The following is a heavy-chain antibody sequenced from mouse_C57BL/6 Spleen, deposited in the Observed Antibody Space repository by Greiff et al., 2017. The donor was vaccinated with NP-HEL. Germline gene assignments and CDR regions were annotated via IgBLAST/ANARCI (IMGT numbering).Heavy chain of an antibody. Sequence: EVMLVESGGGLVQPKGSLKLSCAASGFTFNTYAMHWVRQAPGKGLEWVARIRSKSSNYATYYADSVKDRFTISRDESQSMLYLQMNNLKTEDTAMYYCVRGTYYDYVEAMDYWGQGTSVTVSS. CDR3: VRGTYYDYVEAMDY. CDR1: GFTFNTYA. V-gene: IGHV10-3*01. J-gene: IGHJ4*01. D-gene: IGHD2-4*01. CDR2: IRSKSSNYAT.